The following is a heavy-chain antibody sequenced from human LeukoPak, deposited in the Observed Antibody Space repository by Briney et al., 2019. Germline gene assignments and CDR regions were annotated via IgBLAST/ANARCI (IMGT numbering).Heavy chain of an antibody. CDR3: ARGQTDFDY. Sequence: SETLSLTCAVSGGSISTYYWSWIRQPPGKGLEWIGNIYFSGSTKYNPSLKSRITISIDTSKKQLSLKLSSVTAGDTAVYYCARGQTDFDYWGQGTLVTVSS. D-gene: IGHD1-1*01. J-gene: IGHJ4*02. CDR1: GGSISTYY. CDR2: IYFSGST. V-gene: IGHV4-59*01.